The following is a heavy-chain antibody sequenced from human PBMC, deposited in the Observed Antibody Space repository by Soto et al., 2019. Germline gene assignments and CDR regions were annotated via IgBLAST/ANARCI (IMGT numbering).Heavy chain of an antibody. CDR3: ARVVRCTRSGCYYLAMDV. CDR1: GESVSSGYYY. CDR2: ILSSGRT. V-gene: IGHV4-61*01. Sequence: QVQLQESGPGLVKPSETLSLTCSVSGESVSSGYYYWTWIRQPPGKGLEWIGSILSSGRTNYNPSLKSRVSMSVDTSKSQFSLRLTSVGAADTAIYFCARVVRCTRSGCYYLAMDVWGQGTTVTVFS. J-gene: IGHJ6*02. D-gene: IGHD2-15*01.